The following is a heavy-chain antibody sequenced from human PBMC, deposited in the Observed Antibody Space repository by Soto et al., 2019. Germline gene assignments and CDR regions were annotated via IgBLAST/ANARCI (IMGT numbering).Heavy chain of an antibody. CDR3: ARYRRYFDWVPGHYHYGIDV. V-gene: IGHV1-18*01. D-gene: IGHD3-9*01. CDR2: ISAYNGNT. CDR1: GYTFTSYG. Sequence: GASVKVSCKASGYTFTSYGISWVRQAPGQGLEWMGWISAYNGNTNYAQKLQGRVTMTTDTSTSTAYMELRSLRSDDTAVYYCARYRRYFDWVPGHYHYGIDVWGQGTMVTVSS. J-gene: IGHJ6*02.